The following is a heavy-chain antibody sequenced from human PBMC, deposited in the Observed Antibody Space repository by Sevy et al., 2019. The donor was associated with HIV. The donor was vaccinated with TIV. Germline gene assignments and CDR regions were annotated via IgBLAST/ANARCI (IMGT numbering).Heavy chain of an antibody. J-gene: IGHJ4*02. CDR2: IKSETYSGTT. Sequence: GGSLRLSCAASGFTFTNAWMNWVRQVPGKGLEWVGRIKSETYSGTTDYAAPVKGRFNISRDDSDNTPYLQMNSVKTEDTAVYYCATDIGLQWEVLGARFFDSWGQGTLVTVSS. D-gene: IGHD3-3*01. CDR3: ATDIGLQWEVLGARFFDS. CDR1: GFTFTNAW. V-gene: IGHV3-15*07.